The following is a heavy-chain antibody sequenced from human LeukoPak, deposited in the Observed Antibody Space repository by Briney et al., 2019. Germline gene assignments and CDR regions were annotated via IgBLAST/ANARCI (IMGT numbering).Heavy chain of an antibody. CDR1: GYTFTDYY. V-gene: IGHV1-2*02. J-gene: IGHJ4*02. D-gene: IGHD2-2*01. CDR3: ARANFLYCSSTTCLFDY. Sequence: ASVKVSCKASGYTFTDYYLHWVRQAPGPGFEWMGWINPNSGDTNYAQKFQGRVTMTRDTSISTAHMEMSRLRSADTAVYYCARANFLYCSSTTCLFDYWGQGTLVTVSS. CDR2: INPNSGDT.